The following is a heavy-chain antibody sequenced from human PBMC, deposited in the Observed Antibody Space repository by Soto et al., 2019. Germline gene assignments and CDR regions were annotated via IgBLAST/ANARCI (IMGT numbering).Heavy chain of an antibody. CDR3: VNGDHADY. D-gene: IGHD3-10*01. J-gene: IGHJ4*02. CDR1: GITTSTYW. Sequence: EVQLVESGGALVRPGGSLRLSCAASGITTSTYWMGWFRQAPGRGLDWVATIKHDVTERYYMDSLKGRFTISRDNAINSLYLQMSSLRAEDTAVYFCVNGDHADYWGQGTLVTVSS. CDR2: IKHDVTER. V-gene: IGHV3-7*03.